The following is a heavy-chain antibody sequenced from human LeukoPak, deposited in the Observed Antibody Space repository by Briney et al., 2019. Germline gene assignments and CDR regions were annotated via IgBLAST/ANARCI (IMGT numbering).Heavy chain of an antibody. Sequence: GGSLRLSCSASGFTFSSYGMHWVRQAPGKGLDYVSAISSNGGSTYYADSVEGRFTISRDNSKNTLHLQMSSLRPEDTAVYYCVKDSGGLRIYGMDVWGQGTTVTVSS. CDR1: GFTFSSYG. V-gene: IGHV3-64D*06. D-gene: IGHD5-12*01. CDR2: ISSNGGST. J-gene: IGHJ6*02. CDR3: VKDSGGLRIYGMDV.